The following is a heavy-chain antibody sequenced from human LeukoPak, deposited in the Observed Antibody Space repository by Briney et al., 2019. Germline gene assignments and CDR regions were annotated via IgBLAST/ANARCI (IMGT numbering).Heavy chain of an antibody. D-gene: IGHD6-19*01. CDR2: MYHSGST. CDR3: AVQWLVEDAFDI. Sequence: PSETLSLTCTVSGGSISSSRYYWGWIRQPPGKGLEWTANMYHSGSTYYNLSLKSRVTISGDTSKNQFFLRLNSVTAADTAVYYCAVQWLVEDAFDIWGQGTMVTVSS. J-gene: IGHJ3*02. V-gene: IGHV4-39*01. CDR1: GGSISSSRYY.